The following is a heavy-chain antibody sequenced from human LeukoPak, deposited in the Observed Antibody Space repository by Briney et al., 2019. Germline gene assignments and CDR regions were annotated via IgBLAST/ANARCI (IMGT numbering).Heavy chain of an antibody. CDR1: GGSISSSSYN. D-gene: IGHD6-13*01. V-gene: IGHV4-39*01. CDR3: ARPPGIAAAWFDP. CDR2: FDNSGST. Sequence: SETLSLTCTVSGGSISSSSYNWGWIRQPPGKGMEWIGSFDNSGSTYYNPSLKSRVTISVDTSKDQFSLKLTSVTAADTAVYYCARPPGIAAAWFDPWGQGTLVTVSS. J-gene: IGHJ5*02.